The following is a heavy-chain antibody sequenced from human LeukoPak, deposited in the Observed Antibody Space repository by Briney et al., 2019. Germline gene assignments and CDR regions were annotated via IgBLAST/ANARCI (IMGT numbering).Heavy chain of an antibody. Sequence: PGGSLRLSCAASGFTFSDYYMSWLRQAPGKGLEGVSYISSSGSTIYYADSVKGRFTISRDNAKNSLYLQMNSLRAEDTAVYYCASADGQQLAPFDYWGQGTLVTVSS. J-gene: IGHJ4*02. CDR1: GFTFSDYY. CDR3: ASADGQQLAPFDY. CDR2: ISSSGSTI. V-gene: IGHV3-11*04. D-gene: IGHD6-13*01.